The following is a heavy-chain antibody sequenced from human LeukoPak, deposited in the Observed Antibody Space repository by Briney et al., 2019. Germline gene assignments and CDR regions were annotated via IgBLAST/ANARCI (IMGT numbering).Heavy chain of an antibody. CDR2: IYYSGST. D-gene: IGHD5-18*01. CDR1: GGSISSSTYY. Sequence: SETLSLTCTVSGGSISSSTYYWGWIRQPPGKGLEWIGSIYYSGSTYYNPSLKSRVTISVDTSKNQFSLKLSSVTAADTAVYYRARDVDTAMVPNQFDYWGQGTLVTVSS. V-gene: IGHV4-39*07. J-gene: IGHJ4*02. CDR3: ARDVDTAMVPNQFDY.